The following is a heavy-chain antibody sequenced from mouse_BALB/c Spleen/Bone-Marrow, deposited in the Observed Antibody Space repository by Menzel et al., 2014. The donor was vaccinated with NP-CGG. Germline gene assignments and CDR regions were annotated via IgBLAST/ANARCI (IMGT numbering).Heavy chain of an antibody. J-gene: IGHJ4*01. CDR3: AKSGHVMDY. Sequence: VKVVESGAELMKPGASVVISCKATGYTFSDYWIEWVKQRPGHGLEWIGEILPGGGSTNYNENFKGKATFTADTSSNTAYMQLSSLTSEDSAVYYCAKSGHVMDYWGQGTSVTVSS. CDR2: ILPGGGST. D-gene: IGHD1-3*01. V-gene: IGHV1-9*01. CDR1: GYTFSDYW.